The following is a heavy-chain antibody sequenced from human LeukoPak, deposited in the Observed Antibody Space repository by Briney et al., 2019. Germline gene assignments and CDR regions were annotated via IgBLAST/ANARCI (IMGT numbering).Heavy chain of an antibody. J-gene: IGHJ6*04. CDR3: AKMSGYCSGGSCYYYGMDV. CDR2: ISGRSDNT. V-gene: IGHV3-23*01. Sequence: EGSLRLSCAASGFIFSNYAMYWVRQAPGKGLEWVSAISGRSDNTYYADSVKGRFTLSRDSSKNTLYLQMNSLRAEDTAVYYCAKMSGYCSGGSCYYYGMDVWGKGTTVTVSS. CDR1: GFIFSNYA. D-gene: IGHD2-15*01.